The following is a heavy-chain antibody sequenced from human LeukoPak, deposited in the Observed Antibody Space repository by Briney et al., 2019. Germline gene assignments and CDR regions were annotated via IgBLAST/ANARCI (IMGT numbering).Heavy chain of an antibody. V-gene: IGHV3-21*01. Sequence: GGSLRLSCAASGFTFSSYSMNWVRQAPGKGLEWVSSISSSSSYIYYADSVKGRFTISRVNAKNSLYLQMNSLRAENTAVYYCAREGDYYDSSGYGSFDYWGQGTLVTVSS. D-gene: IGHD3-22*01. J-gene: IGHJ4*02. CDR2: ISSSSSYI. CDR3: AREGDYYDSSGYGSFDY. CDR1: GFTFSSYS.